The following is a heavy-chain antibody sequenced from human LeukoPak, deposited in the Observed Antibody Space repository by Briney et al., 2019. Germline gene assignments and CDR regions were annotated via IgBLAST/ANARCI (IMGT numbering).Heavy chain of an antibody. Sequence: SETLTLTCTVSGASISIYYWSWIRQPAGKGLEWIGRYYTSWYGNYSPSLKGRVTMSVDTSKNQFSLKLSSVTAAGTAVYYCARDRGYSYGYWYFDLWGRGTLVTVSS. CDR1: GASISIYY. D-gene: IGHD5-18*01. V-gene: IGHV4-4*07. CDR3: ARDRGYSYGYWYFDL. CDR2: YYTSWYG. J-gene: IGHJ2*01.